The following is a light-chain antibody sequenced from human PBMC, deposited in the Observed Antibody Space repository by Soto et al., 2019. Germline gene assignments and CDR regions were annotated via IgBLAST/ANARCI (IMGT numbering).Light chain of an antibody. Sequence: DIQMTQSPSTLSASVGDRVSITCRASQSISRQLAWYQQKPGKAPNLLIYQASNLETGVPSRFTGSGSGTEFTLTISSLQPDALAPYDCVQYPSYWTFGKGTKVEVK. J-gene: IGKJ1*01. V-gene: IGKV1-5*03. CDR1: QSISRQ. CDR3: VQYPSYWT. CDR2: QAS.